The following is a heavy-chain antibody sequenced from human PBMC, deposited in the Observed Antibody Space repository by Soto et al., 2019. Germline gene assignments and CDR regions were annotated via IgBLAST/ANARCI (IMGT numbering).Heavy chain of an antibody. CDR1: GYTFTSYA. CDR3: AREAGITGTTYYYYYGMDV. V-gene: IGHV1-3*01. Sequence: ASVKVSCKAPGYTFTSYAMHWVRQAPGQRLEWMGWINAGNGNTKYSQKFQGRVTITRDTSASTAYMELSSLRSEDTAVYYCAREAGITGTTYYYYYGMDVWGQGTTVTVSS. CDR2: INAGNGNT. D-gene: IGHD1-7*01. J-gene: IGHJ6*02.